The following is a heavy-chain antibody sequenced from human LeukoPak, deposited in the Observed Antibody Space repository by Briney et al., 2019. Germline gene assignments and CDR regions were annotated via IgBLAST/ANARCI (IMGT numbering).Heavy chain of an antibody. CDR3: AREGWGYYFDF. Sequence: PSETLSLTCTVSGGSISSYYWNWIRRPPGKGLEWIGYIYYSGTTNYNPSLKSRVTISVDTSKNQFSLKLSSVTAADTAVYYCAREGWGYYFDFWGQGTLVTVSS. CDR1: GGSISSYY. CDR2: IYYSGTT. V-gene: IGHV4-59*01. D-gene: IGHD7-27*01. J-gene: IGHJ4*02.